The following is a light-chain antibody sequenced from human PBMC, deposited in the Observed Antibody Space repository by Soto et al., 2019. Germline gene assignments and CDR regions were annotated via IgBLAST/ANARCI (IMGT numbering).Light chain of an antibody. V-gene: IGKV1-27*01. CDR2: ATS. J-gene: IGKJ4*01. CDR1: QGIAPY. CDR3: QEYNSAPLP. Sequence: DVQMTQSPSSLSAFVGDRVTITCRASQGIAPYLAWFQQKPWKVPKLLIYATSTLQSGVPSRFSGSGSGTDFTVTVTSLQPEDVGTYYCQEYNSAPLPFGGGTKVEIK.